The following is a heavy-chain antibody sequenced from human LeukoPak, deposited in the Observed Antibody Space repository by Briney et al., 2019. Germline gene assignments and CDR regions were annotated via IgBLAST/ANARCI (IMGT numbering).Heavy chain of an antibody. CDR3: PKTTQLRHFDWLLPHDFAY. CDR2: ISGSGGST. D-gene: IGHD3-9*01. J-gene: IGHJ4*02. CDR1: GFTFSSYA. Sequence: SGGSLRLSCAASGFTFSSYAMSWVRQAPGKGLEWVSAISGSGGSTYYADSVKGRFTSSRVNSKDTLDLQMNSLRAEDPAVYDCPKTTQLRHFDWLLPHDFAYWGQGTLVTVSS. V-gene: IGHV3-23*01.